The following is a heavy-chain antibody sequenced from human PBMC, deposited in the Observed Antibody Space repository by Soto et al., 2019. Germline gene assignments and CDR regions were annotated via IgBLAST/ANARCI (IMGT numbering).Heavy chain of an antibody. CDR1: GFTFSNYA. D-gene: IGHD2-15*01. CDR2: ISGSGGST. CDR3: AKGGGSCCFDC. Sequence: EVQLLESGGGLVQPGGSLRLSCAASGFTFSNYAMSWVRQAPGKGLEWVSSISGSGGSTYYADSVKGRFTISRDSSKNTLYLQMNSLRAEDTGLYYCAKGGGSCCFDCWGQGTPVTVSS. J-gene: IGHJ4*02. V-gene: IGHV3-23*01.